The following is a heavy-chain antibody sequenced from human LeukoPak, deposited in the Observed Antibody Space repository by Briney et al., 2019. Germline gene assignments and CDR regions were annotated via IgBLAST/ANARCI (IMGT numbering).Heavy chain of an antibody. Sequence: ASVKVSCKASGYTFTSYYVHWVRQAPGQGLEWMGIINPSGGSTSYAQKFQGRVTMTRDTSTSTVYMELSSLGSEDTAVYYCARDRPNRDGYNRPYYYYYGMDVWGQGTTVTVSS. CDR3: ARDRPNRDGYNRPYYYYYGMDV. CDR2: INPSGGST. J-gene: IGHJ6*02. D-gene: IGHD5-24*01. CDR1: GYTFTSYY. V-gene: IGHV1-46*01.